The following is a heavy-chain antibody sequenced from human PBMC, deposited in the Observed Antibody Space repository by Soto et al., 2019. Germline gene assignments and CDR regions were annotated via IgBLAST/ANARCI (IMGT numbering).Heavy chain of an antibody. Sequence: XATLSLNCGVCGGSIRSPDWWTWFRQPPGKGLEWIGEIFQSGSTNYTPSLESRVTISVDKSKNQFSLTLTSVTAADTAVYFCARGRGRYSSGWSWFDPWGQGILVTVSS. CDR3: ARGRGRYSSGWSWFDP. D-gene: IGHD6-19*01. CDR2: IFQSGST. V-gene: IGHV4-4*01. CDR1: GGSIRSPDW. J-gene: IGHJ5*02.